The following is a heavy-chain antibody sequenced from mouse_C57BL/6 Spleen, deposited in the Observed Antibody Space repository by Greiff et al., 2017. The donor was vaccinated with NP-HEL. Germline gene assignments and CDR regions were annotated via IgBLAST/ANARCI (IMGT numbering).Heavy chain of an antibody. Sequence: EVKVEESGPGLVKPSQSLSLTCSVTGYSITSGYYWNWIRQFPGNKLEWMGYISYDGSNNYNPSLKNRISITRDTSKNQFFLKLNSVTTEDTATYYCAREGANYGGSFFDYWGQGTTLTVSS. CDR2: ISYDGSN. V-gene: IGHV3-6*01. CDR1: GYSITSGYY. CDR3: AREGANYGGSFFDY. J-gene: IGHJ2*01. D-gene: IGHD1-1*01.